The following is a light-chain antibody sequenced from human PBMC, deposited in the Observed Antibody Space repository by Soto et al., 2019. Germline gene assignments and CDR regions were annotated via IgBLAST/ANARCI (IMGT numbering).Light chain of an antibody. CDR1: SSNIGAGYD. J-gene: IGLJ1*01. CDR3: QAYDSSLTGSYV. Sequence: QSVLTQPPSVSGAPGQTVTISCTGKSSNIGAGYDVRWYQQYPGTAPRPLIYGNRNRPSGVPDRFSGSKSGTSASLAIIGLRAEDEADYYCQAYDSSLTGSYVLGTGTKVTVL. CDR2: GNR. V-gene: IGLV1-40*01.